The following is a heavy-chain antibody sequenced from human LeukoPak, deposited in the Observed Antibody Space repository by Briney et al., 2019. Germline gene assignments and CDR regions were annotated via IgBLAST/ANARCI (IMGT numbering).Heavy chain of an antibody. V-gene: IGHV3-33*08. J-gene: IGHJ4*02. CDR2: IWYDGSNK. Sequence: QSGGSLRLSCAASGFTFSSYWMSWVRQAPGKGLEWVAVIWYDGSNKYYADSVKGRFTISRDNSKNTLYLQMNSLRAEDTAVYYCAREGSYSPGDFDYWGQGTLVTVSS. D-gene: IGHD1-26*01. CDR1: GFTFSSYW. CDR3: AREGSYSPGDFDY.